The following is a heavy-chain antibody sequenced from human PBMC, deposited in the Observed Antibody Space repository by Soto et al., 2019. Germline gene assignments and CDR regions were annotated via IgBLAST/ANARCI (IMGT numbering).Heavy chain of an antibody. CDR3: VTEGGNTVASSLCYFNY. V-gene: IGHV3-33*01. D-gene: IGHD5-12*01. Sequence: QVQLVESGGGVVQPGTSLRLSCAASGLNFRGYGFHWVRQAPGKGLDWVAVIWDDGSKKFYADSVKGRFTFSRDDSRNTLFLPINSLRDEDTAIYYCVTEGGNTVASSLCYFNYWGQCTLVTVSS. CDR1: GLNFRGYG. J-gene: IGHJ4*02. CDR2: IWDDGSKK.